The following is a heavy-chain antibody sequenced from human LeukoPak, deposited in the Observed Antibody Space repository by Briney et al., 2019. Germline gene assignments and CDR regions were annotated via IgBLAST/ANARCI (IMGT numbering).Heavy chain of an antibody. J-gene: IGHJ4*02. Sequence: GGSLRLSCAASGFTFDGYAMHWVRQAPGKGLEWVSLISWDGGSTYYADSVKGRFTISRDNSKNSLYLQMNSLRAEDTALYYCAKGEYYDILTGYNYWGQGTLVTVSS. CDR2: ISWDGGST. V-gene: IGHV3-43D*03. CDR3: AKGEYYDILTGYNY. CDR1: GFTFDGYA. D-gene: IGHD3-9*01.